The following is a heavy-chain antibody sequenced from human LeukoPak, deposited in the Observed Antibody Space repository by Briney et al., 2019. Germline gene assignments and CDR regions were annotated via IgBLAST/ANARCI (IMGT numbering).Heavy chain of an antibody. CDR3: ARSNTYGGNAGFDY. CDR2: INHSGCT. Sequence: SETLSLTCAVYGGSFSGYYWSWIRQPPGKGLEWIGEINHSGCTNYNPSLKSRVTISVDTSKNQFSLKLSSVTAADTAVYYCARSNTYGGNAGFDYWGQGTLVTVSS. D-gene: IGHD4-23*01. V-gene: IGHV4-34*01. CDR1: GGSFSGYY. J-gene: IGHJ4*02.